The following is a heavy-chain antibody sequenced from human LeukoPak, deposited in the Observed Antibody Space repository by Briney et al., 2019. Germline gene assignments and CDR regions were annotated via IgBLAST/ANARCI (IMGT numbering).Heavy chain of an antibody. CDR3: AKDYYGSGRRHFDY. D-gene: IGHD3-10*01. J-gene: IGHJ4*02. CDR2: IKQDGSEK. Sequence: GGSLRLSCAASGFTFSSYWMSWVRQAPGKGLEWVANIKQDGSEKYYVDSVKGRFTISRDNAKNSLYLQMNSLRAEDTAVYYCAKDYYGSGRRHFDYWGQGTLVTVSS. V-gene: IGHV3-7*03. CDR1: GFTFSSYW.